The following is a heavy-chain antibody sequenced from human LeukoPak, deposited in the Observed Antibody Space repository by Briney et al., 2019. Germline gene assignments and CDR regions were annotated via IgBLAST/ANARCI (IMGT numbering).Heavy chain of an antibody. CDR3: ARESYCSGGSCPLNLIDY. CDR1: GYTFTGYY. J-gene: IGHJ4*02. D-gene: IGHD2-15*01. Sequence: ASVKVSCKASGYTFTGYYMHWVRQAPGQGLEWMGWINPNSGGTNYAQKFQGRVTMTRDTSISTAYMELSRLRSDDTAVYYCARESYCSGGSCPLNLIDYWGQGTLVTVSS. CDR2: INPNSGGT. V-gene: IGHV1-2*02.